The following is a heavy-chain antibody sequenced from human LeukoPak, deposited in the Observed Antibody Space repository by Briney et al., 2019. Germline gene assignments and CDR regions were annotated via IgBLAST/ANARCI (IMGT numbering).Heavy chain of an antibody. CDR1: GGSIGSYY. Sequence: SETLSLTCTVSGGSIGSYYWSWIRQPPGKGLEWIGYIYYSGSTNYNPSLKSRVTISLDTSKNQFSMNLISVTAADTAVYYCAREGVAAAGKLDYWGQGTLVTVSS. CDR2: IYYSGST. D-gene: IGHD6-13*01. J-gene: IGHJ4*02. CDR3: AREGVAAAGKLDY. V-gene: IGHV4-59*01.